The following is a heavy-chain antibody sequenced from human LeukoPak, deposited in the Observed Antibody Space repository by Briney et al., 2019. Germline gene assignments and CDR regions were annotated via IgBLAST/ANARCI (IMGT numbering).Heavy chain of an antibody. CDR1: GYIFTNYY. V-gene: IGHV1-46*01. CDR3: ARDHGSAYYRAPRH. CDR2: INPSGGST. Sequence: ASVKVSCKASGYIFTNYYMHWVRQAPGQGLEWMGTINPSGGSTTYAQKFQGRVTMTRDTSTSTVYMELSSLRSEDTTVYYCARDHGSAYYRAPRHWGQGTLVTVSS. D-gene: IGHD3-10*01. J-gene: IGHJ4*02.